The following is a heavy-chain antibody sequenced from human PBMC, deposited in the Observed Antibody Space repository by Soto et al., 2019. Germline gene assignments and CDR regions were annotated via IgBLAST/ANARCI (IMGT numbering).Heavy chain of an antibody. CDR1: GYSFTSYG. J-gene: IGHJ4*03. D-gene: IGHD3-10*01. V-gene: IGHV1-18*01. CDR2: ISAYNGNT. Sequence: QVQLVQSGAEVKKPGASVKVSCKASGYSFTSYGISWVRQAPGQGLEWMGGISAYNGNTNYAQKLQGRVTRNTDSATSRAYLELRSLGSDDTAVYYYARDNGCGESDYWGQGTTVTVSS. CDR3: ARDNGCGESDY.